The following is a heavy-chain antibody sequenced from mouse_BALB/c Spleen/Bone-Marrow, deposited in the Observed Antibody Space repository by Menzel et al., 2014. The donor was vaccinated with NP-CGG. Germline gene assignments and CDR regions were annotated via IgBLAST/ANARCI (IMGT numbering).Heavy chain of an antibody. CDR1: GFAFSSYD. J-gene: IGHJ3*01. Sequence: EVHLVESGGGLVKPGGSLKLSCTASGFAFSSYDMSWVRQTPEKRLEWVAYISSGGGSTYYPDTVKGRFTISRDNAKNTLCLQMSSLKSEDTAMYYCARHRQLTTANWGQGTLVTVSA. CDR2: ISSGGGST. D-gene: IGHD1-1*01. CDR3: ARHRQLTTAN. V-gene: IGHV5-12-1*01.